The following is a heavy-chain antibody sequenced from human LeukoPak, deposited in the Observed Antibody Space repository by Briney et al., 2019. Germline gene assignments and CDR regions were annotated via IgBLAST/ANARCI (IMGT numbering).Heavy chain of an antibody. CDR2: IKSKTDGSTT. Sequence: NPGGSLRLSCSLSAFPFTRAWVTGVRQAPGKGLEWVGRIKSKTDGSTTDYAAHVKGRVSISRDDSKNTLYLQMNSLETEDIAMYYCTTCGYDRCGAFDIWGQGTRVTVSS. D-gene: IGHD5-12*01. V-gene: IGHV3-15*01. J-gene: IGHJ3*02. CDR3: TTCGYDRCGAFDI. CDR1: AFPFTRAW.